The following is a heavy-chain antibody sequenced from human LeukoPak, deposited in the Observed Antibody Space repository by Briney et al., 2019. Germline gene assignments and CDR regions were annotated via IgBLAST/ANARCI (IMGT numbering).Heavy chain of an antibody. Sequence: SATLSLTCTVSGDSISSYYWSWIRQPPGKSLEWIGNIYYSGITNYNLSLKNRVTISLDTSKNQFSLNLSSVTAADTAVYYCARASGSCYPYPFDYWGQGTLVTVSS. CDR1: GDSISSYY. CDR3: ARASGSCYPYPFDY. CDR2: IYYSGIT. D-gene: IGHD1-26*01. V-gene: IGHV4-59*01. J-gene: IGHJ4*02.